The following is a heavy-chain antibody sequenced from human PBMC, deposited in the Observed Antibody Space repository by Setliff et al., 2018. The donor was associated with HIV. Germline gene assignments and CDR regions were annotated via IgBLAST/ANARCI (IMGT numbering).Heavy chain of an antibody. D-gene: IGHD3-3*02. V-gene: IGHV3-30*07. CDR2: ISYDGSRT. J-gene: IGHJ6*03. Sequence: GGSLRLSCVASGFGFSNFAMHWVRQAPGKGVEWVSVISYDGSRTYYIDSVKGRFTISRDNSKSTVYLQMNSLRVEDSAVYYCAREEGPIYYFYYMDVWGKGTTVTVSS. CDR3: AREEGPIYYFYYMDV. CDR1: GFGFSNFA.